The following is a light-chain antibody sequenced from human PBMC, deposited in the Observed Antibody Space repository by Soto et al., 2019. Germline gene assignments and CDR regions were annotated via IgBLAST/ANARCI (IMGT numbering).Light chain of an antibody. Sequence: EIVMTQSPATLSVSPGERATLSCRASQSVSSNLAWYQQKPGQAPRLLIYGASTSATGIPARFSGSGSGTEFTLTISRLQSEDFAVYYCQHYTNWPRTLGQGTKVEIK. V-gene: IGKV3-15*01. CDR2: GAS. CDR3: QHYTNWPRT. J-gene: IGKJ1*01. CDR1: QSVSSN.